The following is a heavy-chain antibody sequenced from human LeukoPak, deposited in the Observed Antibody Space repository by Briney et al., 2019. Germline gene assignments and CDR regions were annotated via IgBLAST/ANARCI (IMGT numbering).Heavy chain of an antibody. CDR1: GGTFSSYA. Sequence: SVKVSCKASGGTFSSYAISWVRQAPGQGLEWMGGIIPIFGTANSAQKFQGRVTITADESTSTAYMELSSLRSEDTAVYYCARDRNVPYYYYYMDVWGKGTTVTVSS. CDR2: IIPIFGTA. J-gene: IGHJ6*03. V-gene: IGHV1-69*13. D-gene: IGHD1-1*01. CDR3: ARDRNVPYYYYYMDV.